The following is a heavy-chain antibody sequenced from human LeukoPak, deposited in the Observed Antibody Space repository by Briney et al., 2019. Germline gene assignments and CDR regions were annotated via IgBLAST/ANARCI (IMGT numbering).Heavy chain of an antibody. CDR3: AKDRGIAAAYWYFDL. D-gene: IGHD6-13*01. CDR1: GFTFHDNA. V-gene: IGHV3-43*02. J-gene: IGHJ2*01. CDR2: ISGNGGRT. Sequence: GGSLRLSCAASGFTFHDNAMHWVRQAPGKGLEWVSLISGNGGRTYNAYSVKGRFTISRDNSKSSLYLQMNSLRTEDTDLYYCAKDRGIAAAYWYFDLWGRGTLVTVSS.